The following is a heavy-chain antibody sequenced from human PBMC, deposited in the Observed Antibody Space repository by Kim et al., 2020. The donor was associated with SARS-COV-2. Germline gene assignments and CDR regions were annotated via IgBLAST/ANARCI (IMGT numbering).Heavy chain of an antibody. CDR3: AKGLGGYWYFDL. Sequence: YYARTVKCRFTIARDNAKNTLYLQMNSLRVEDTAVYHCAKGLGGYWYFDLWGRGTLVIVSS. V-gene: IGHV3-23*01. J-gene: IGHJ2*01. D-gene: IGHD3-16*01.